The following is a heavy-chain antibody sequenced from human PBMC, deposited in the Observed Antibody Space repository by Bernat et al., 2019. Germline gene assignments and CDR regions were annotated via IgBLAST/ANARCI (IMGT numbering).Heavy chain of an antibody. Sequence: GSFSGYYWSWIRQPPGKGLEWIGEINHSGSTHYNPSLKSRVTISVDTSKNQFSLKLSSLTAADTAVYYCARGVGYCSGGSCYSRDYYYYGMDVWGQG. V-gene: IGHV4-34*01. D-gene: IGHD2-15*01. J-gene: IGHJ6*02. CDR1: GSFSGYY. CDR3: ARGVGYCSGGSCYSRDYYYYGMDV. CDR2: INHSGST.